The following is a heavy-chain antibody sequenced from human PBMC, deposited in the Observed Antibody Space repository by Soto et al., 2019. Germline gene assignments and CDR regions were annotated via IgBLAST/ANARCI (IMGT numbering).Heavy chain of an antibody. V-gene: IGHV4-30-2*01. CDR3: ASAGGLGAVAADY. D-gene: IGHD6-19*01. CDR1: GGSISSGGYS. J-gene: IGHJ4*02. CDR2: IYHSGST. Sequence: QLQLQESGSGLVKPSQTLSLTCAVSGGSISSGGYSWSWIRQPPGTGLEWIGYIYHSGSTYYNPSLKSRVTRSVDRSKNQFSLKLSSVTAADTAVYYCASAGGLGAVAADYWGQGTLVTVSS.